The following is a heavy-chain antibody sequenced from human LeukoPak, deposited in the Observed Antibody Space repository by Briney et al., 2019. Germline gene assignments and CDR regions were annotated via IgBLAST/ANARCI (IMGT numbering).Heavy chain of an antibody. V-gene: IGHV3-23*01. J-gene: IGHJ4*02. D-gene: IGHD6-19*01. CDR1: GFAFSSYA. Sequence: GGSLRLSCAASGFAFSSYAMYWVRQAPGKGLEWVSGIFGSGGSAHYADSVKARFTISRDNSKNTVYLQMNSLRAEDTAVYYCAKTTIGYSSGRYPGWPADYWGQGTLVTVSS. CDR3: AKTTIGYSSGRYPGWPADY. CDR2: IFGSGGSA.